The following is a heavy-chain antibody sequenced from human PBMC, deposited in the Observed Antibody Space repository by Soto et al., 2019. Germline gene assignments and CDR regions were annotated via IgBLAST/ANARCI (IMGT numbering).Heavy chain of an antibody. CDR3: ARDQCFGGGRSCYYFDF. CDR2: ISNDGRGK. D-gene: IGHD2-15*01. CDR1: GFTFTTYA. V-gene: IGHV3-30*04. Sequence: GGSLRLSCAASGFTFTTYAIHWVRQAPGKGLAWVAVISNDGRGKYYADSVKGRFTISRDNSKNTLYLQMNSLRSDDTAVYYCARDQCFGGGRSCYYFDFWGQGTLVTVSS. J-gene: IGHJ4*02.